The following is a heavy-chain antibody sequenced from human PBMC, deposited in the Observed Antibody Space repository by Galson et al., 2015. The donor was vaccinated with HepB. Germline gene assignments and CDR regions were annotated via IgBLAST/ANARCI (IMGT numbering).Heavy chain of an antibody. CDR2: ISVDGDIT. CDR1: GFSFDTYA. D-gene: IGHD3-16*01. CDR3: VKDRLGELPLV. J-gene: IGHJ3*01. Sequence: SLRLSCAGSGFSFDTYAMNWVRQAPGKGLEWVASISVDGDITYYADSARGRFTISRADSRSTLYLQMNSLRAEDTAMYYCVKDRLGELPLVWGQGTMVTVSS. V-gene: IGHV3-23*01.